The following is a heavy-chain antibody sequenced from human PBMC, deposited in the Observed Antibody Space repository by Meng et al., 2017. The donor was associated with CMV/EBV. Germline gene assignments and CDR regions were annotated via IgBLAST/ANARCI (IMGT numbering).Heavy chain of an antibody. Sequence: GESLKISCAASGFTFSSYGMHWVRQAPGKGLEWVAFIRYDGSNKYYVDSVKGRFTISRDNSKNTLYLQMNSLRAEDTAVYYCAKERGWELLGLFDYWGQGTLVTVSS. D-gene: IGHD1-26*01. J-gene: IGHJ4*02. CDR2: IRYDGSNK. CDR3: AKERGWELLGLFDY. CDR1: GFTFSSYG. V-gene: IGHV3-30*02.